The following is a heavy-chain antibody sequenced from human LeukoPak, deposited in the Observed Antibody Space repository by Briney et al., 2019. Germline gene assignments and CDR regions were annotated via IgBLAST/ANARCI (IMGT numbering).Heavy chain of an antibody. V-gene: IGHV4-39*01. Sequence: PSETLSLTCTVSGGSISSSSYFWGWLRQPPGKGLEWIGSIYYGGTTYYSPFLKSRVTISVDTSKNQFSLKLSSVTAADTAVYYCARYRRATTVTTRGEFDYWGQGTLVTVSS. CDR3: ARYRRATTVTTRGEFDY. CDR1: GGSISSSSYF. CDR2: IYYGGTT. J-gene: IGHJ4*02. D-gene: IGHD4-17*01.